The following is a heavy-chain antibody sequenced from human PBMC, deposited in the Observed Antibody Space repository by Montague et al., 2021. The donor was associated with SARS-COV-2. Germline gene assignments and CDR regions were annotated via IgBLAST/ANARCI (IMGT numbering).Heavy chain of an antibody. D-gene: IGHD2-8*01. J-gene: IGHJ4*02. V-gene: IGHV3-20*04. CDR1: GSTFGDYG. CDR2: IHRSGDTT. Sequence: SLRLSCPASGSTFGDYGMSWVRQAPGKGPEWIAGIHRSGDTTDYADSVKGRFTISRDNARNSLDLQMNSLRAEDTALYYCVRGWSGGPFDCWGQGTLVTVSS. CDR3: VRGWSGGPFDC.